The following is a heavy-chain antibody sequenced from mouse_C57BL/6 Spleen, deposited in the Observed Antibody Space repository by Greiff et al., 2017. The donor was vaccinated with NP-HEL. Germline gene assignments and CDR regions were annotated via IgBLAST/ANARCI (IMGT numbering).Heavy chain of an antibody. J-gene: IGHJ2*01. Sequence: VQLQQSGAELVRPGASVKLSCTASGFNIKDDYMHWVKQRPEQGLEWIGWIDPENGDTEYASKFQGKATITADTSSNTAYLQLSSLTSEDTAVYYCTPLGNSGYWGQGTTLTVSS. CDR2: IDPENGDT. CDR1: GFNIKDDY. CDR3: TPLGNSGY. V-gene: IGHV14-4*01. D-gene: IGHD2-1*01.